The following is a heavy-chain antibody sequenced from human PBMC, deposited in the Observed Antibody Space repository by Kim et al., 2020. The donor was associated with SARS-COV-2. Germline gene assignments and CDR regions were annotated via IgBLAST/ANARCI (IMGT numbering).Heavy chain of an antibody. J-gene: IGHJ4*02. CDR3: ARDSDDYYDSTPRSDY. D-gene: IGHD3-22*01. CDR1: GFTFSSYS. Sequence: GGSLRLSCAASGFTFSSYSMNWVRQAPGKGLEWVSSISSSSSYIYYADSVKGRFTISRDNAKNSLYLQMNSLRAEDTAVYYCARDSDDYYDSTPRSDYWGQGTLVTVSS. V-gene: IGHV3-21*01. CDR2: ISSSSSYI.